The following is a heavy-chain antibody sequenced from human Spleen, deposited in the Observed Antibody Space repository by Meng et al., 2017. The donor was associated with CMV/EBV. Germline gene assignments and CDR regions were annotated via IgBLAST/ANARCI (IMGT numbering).Heavy chain of an antibody. D-gene: IGHD1-26*01. CDR2: INHSGST. V-gene: IGHV4-34*01. CDR1: GGSFSGYY. Sequence: SETLSLTCAVYGGSFSGYYWSWIRQPPGKGLEWIGEINHSGSTNYNPPLKSRVTISVDTSKNQFSLKLSSVTAADTAVYYCARVGRSGSYYRYWGQGTLVTVSS. CDR3: ARVGRSGSYYRY. J-gene: IGHJ4*02.